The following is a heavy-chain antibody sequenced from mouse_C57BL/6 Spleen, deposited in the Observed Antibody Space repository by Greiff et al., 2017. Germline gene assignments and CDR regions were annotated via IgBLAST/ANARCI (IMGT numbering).Heavy chain of an antibody. D-gene: IGHD2-4*01. CDR1: GYSITSGYY. V-gene: IGHV3-6*01. Sequence: DVKLQESGPGLVKPSQSLSLTCSVTGYSITSGYYWNWIRQFPGNKLEWMGYISYDGSNNYNPSLKNRISITRDTSKNQFFLKLNSVTTEDTATYYCAREGDYDRRGFDYWGQGTTLTVSS. CDR2: ISYDGSN. J-gene: IGHJ2*01. CDR3: AREGDYDRRGFDY.